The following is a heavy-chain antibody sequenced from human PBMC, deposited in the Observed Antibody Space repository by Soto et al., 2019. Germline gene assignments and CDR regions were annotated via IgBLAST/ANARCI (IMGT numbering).Heavy chain of an antibody. CDR3: ARRYGAGCAY. J-gene: IGHJ4*02. CDR2: IYYSGST. Sequence: QVQLQESAPGLVKPSEILSLTCTVAGGSLSSYYWSWIRQPPGQGLEWIGYIYYSGSTHYNPSLKSRVTISVDTSKNLVSLMLSSVTAADTGVYYCARRYGAGCAYWGQGTLVTVYS. V-gene: IGHV4-59*08. CDR1: GGSLSSYY. D-gene: IGHD5-18*01.